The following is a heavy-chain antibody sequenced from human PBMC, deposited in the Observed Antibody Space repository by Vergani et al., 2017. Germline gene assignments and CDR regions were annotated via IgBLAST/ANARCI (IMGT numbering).Heavy chain of an antibody. J-gene: IGHJ5*02. CDR3: AREKELYWFDP. D-gene: IGHD1-26*01. V-gene: IGHV4-34*01. CDR2: INHSGST. Sequence: QVQLQQWGAGLLKPSETLSLTCAVYGGSFSGYYWSWIRQPPGKGLEWIGEINHSGSTNYNPSLKSRVTISVDTSKNQFSLKLSSVTAADTAVYYCAREKELYWFDPWGQGTLVTVSS. CDR1: GGSFSGYY.